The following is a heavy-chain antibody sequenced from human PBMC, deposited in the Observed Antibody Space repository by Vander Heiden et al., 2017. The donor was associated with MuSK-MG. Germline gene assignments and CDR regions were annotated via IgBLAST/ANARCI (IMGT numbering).Heavy chain of an antibody. CDR3: AHCPRYCSGGSCYPNYYYYYMDV. Sequence: QITLKESGPTLVKPTQTLTLTCTFSGFSLSTSGVGVGWIRQPPGKALEWLALIYWDDDKRYSPSLKSRLTITKDTSKNQVVLTMTNMDPVDTATYYCAHCPRYCSGGSCYPNYYYYYMDVWGKGTTVTVSS. CDR2: IYWDDDK. J-gene: IGHJ6*03. V-gene: IGHV2-5*02. D-gene: IGHD2-15*01. CDR1: GFSLSTSGVG.